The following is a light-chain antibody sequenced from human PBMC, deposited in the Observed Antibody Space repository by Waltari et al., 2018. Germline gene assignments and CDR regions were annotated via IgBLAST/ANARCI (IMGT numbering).Light chain of an antibody. V-gene: IGKV4-1*01. CDR2: WAS. CDR3: QQYYDIPYT. Sequence: DIVMTQSPESLAVSLGERATIRCKSSQTLLYISNNKNYLSWYQQKPGHPPRLLMYWASTRESGVPDRFSGSGSGTDFTLTIGSLQAEDVAVYYCQQYYDIPYTFGQGTKLEIK. CDR1: QTLLYISNNKNY. J-gene: IGKJ2*01.